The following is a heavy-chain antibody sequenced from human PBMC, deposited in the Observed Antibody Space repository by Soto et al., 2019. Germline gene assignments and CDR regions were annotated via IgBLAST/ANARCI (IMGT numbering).Heavy chain of an antibody. J-gene: IGHJ6*03. CDR2: INHSGST. Sequence: SETLSPTCAVYGGSFSGYYWSWIRQPPGKGLEWIGEINHSGSTNYNPSLKSRVTISVDTSKNQFSLKLSSVTAADTAVYYCARVWGTASMNYNILTGYMDVWGKGTTVTVSS. D-gene: IGHD3-9*01. V-gene: IGHV4-34*01. CDR1: GGSFSGYY. CDR3: ARVWGTASMNYNILTGYMDV.